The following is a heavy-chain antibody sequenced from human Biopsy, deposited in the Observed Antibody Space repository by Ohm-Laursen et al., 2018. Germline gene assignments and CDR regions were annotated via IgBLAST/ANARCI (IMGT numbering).Heavy chain of an antibody. V-gene: IGHV3-23*01. Sequence: SLRLSCSASGFTFSSYAMSWVRQSPGKGLEWVSSTNNNGGRTYYTDSVKGRFTISRDNSKNTLYLQMSSLRAEDTVVYYCANWNYYYDSSGPPAFDVWGQGTVVTVSS. D-gene: IGHD3-22*01. CDR1: GFTFSSYA. CDR2: TNNNGGRT. J-gene: IGHJ3*01. CDR3: ANWNYYYDSSGPPAFDV.